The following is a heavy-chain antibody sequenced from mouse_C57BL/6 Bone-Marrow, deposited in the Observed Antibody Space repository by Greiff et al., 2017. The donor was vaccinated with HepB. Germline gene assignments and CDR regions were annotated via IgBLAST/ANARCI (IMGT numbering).Heavy chain of an antibody. J-gene: IGHJ2*01. V-gene: IGHV5-6*01. CDR2: ISSGGSYT. Sequence: VQVVESGGDLVKPGGSLKLSCAASGFTFSSYGMSWVRQTPDKRLEWVATISSGGSYTYYPESVKGRFTISRDNAKNTLYRQMSSLKSEDTSMYYCARLWDYWGQGTTLTVSS. CDR1: GFTFSSYG. CDR3: ARLWDY. D-gene: IGHD1-1*02.